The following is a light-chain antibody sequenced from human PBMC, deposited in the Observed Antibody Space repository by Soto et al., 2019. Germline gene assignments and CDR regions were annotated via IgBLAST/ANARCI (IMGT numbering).Light chain of an antibody. CDR3: QQRSNWPVT. Sequence: DIVLIPSPATLSLSPGESATLSCRASQNVGTYLAWYQHKPGQTPRLLIYDVSDRATGIPARFSGSGSGTDITLSITNLEAEDFALYYCQQRSNWPVTFGGGTKVDNK. CDR1: QNVGTY. V-gene: IGKV3-11*01. CDR2: DVS. J-gene: IGKJ4*01.